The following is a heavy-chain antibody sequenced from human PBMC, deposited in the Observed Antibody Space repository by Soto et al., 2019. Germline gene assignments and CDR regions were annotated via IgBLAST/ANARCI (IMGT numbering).Heavy chain of an antibody. D-gene: IGHD3-22*01. CDR1: GGTFSSYA. CDR2: IIPIFGTA. J-gene: IGHJ6*02. Sequence: RASVKVSCKASGGTFSSYAISWVRQAPGQGLEWMGGIIPIFGTANYAQKFQGRVTITADESTSTAYMELSSLRSEDTAVYYCARDSLYYYDSSGPYYYYGMDVWGQGTTVTVSS. V-gene: IGHV1-69*13. CDR3: ARDSLYYYDSSGPYYYYGMDV.